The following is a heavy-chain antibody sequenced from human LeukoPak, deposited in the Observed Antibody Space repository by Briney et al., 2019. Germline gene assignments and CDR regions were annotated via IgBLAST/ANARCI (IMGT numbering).Heavy chain of an antibody. Sequence: GGSLRLSCAASGFTFSSYAMSWVRQAPGKGLEWVSAISGSGTNTYYADSVKGRFTISRDNSKNTLYLQMNSLRAEDTAVYYCARGNGGYYSHFDYWGQGTLVTVSS. D-gene: IGHD3-22*01. J-gene: IGHJ4*02. V-gene: IGHV3-23*01. CDR2: ISGSGTNT. CDR3: ARGNGGYYSHFDY. CDR1: GFTFSSYA.